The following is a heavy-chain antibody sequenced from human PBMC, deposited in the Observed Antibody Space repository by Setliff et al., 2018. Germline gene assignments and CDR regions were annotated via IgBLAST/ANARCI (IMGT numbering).Heavy chain of an antibody. CDR3: ARLSGFLYVDV. D-gene: IGHD3-3*01. J-gene: IGHJ6*03. CDR2: IYSSGGS. Sequence: ASETLSLTCTVSGGSISSDRYYWSWIRQPAGKALEWIGRIYSSGGSIYNPSLKSRVTISVDTSKNQFSLKLSSVTAADTAMYYCARLSGFLYVDVWGKGTTVTVSS. CDR1: GGSISSDRYY. V-gene: IGHV4-61*02.